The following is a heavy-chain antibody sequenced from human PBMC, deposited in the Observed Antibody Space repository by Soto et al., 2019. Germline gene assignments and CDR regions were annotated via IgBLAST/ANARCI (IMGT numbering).Heavy chain of an antibody. CDR1: GGSLSSGGYS. CDR3: ARNGQAGITMVRGVITY. Sequence: SETPSLTCAGSGGSLSSGGYSWGWVRQPPGEGLEWIGYIYHSGSTYYNPSLKSRVTISVDTSKNQFSLKLSSVTAADTAVYYCARNGQAGITMVRGVITYWGQGTLVTVSS. V-gene: IGHV4-30-2*01. J-gene: IGHJ4*02. D-gene: IGHD3-10*01. CDR2: IYHSGST.